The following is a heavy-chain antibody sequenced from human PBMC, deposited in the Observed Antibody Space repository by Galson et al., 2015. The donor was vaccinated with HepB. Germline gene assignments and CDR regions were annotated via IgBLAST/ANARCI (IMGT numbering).Heavy chain of an antibody. CDR3: ARDGDSSGWYGEGSFDY. CDR1: GFTFSSYW. D-gene: IGHD6-19*01. V-gene: IGHV3-7*01. CDR2: IKQDGSEK. Sequence: SLRLSCAASGFTFSSYWMSWVRQAPGKGLEWVANIKQDGSEKYYVDSVKGRFTISRDNAKNSLYLQMNSLRAEDTAVYYCARDGDSSGWYGEGSFDYWGQGTLVTVSS. J-gene: IGHJ4*02.